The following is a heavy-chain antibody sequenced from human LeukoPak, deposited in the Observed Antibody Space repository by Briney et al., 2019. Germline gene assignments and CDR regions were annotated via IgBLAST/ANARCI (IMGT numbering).Heavy chain of an antibody. CDR3: AKDHRSSWPYYFDY. V-gene: IGHV3-30*18. D-gene: IGHD6-13*01. CDR2: ISYDGSNK. CDR1: GFTFSSYG. Sequence: GGSLRLSCAASGFTFSSYGMHWVRQAPGKGLEWVAVISYDGSNKYYADSVKGRFTISRDNSKNTLYLQMNSLRAEDTAVYYCAKDHRSSWPYYFDYWGQGTLVTVSS. J-gene: IGHJ4*02.